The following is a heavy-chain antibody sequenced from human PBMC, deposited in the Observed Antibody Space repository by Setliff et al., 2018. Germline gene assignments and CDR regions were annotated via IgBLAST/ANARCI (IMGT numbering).Heavy chain of an antibody. J-gene: IGHJ4*01. D-gene: IGHD4-4*01. V-gene: IGHV3-30*02. CDR3: ATSTITTYYFDY. Sequence: GGSLRLSCAASGFTFSGYGMHWVRQAPGKGLEWVTFIQYDGTKKNYADSVNGRFTVSRDNSRNTLYLQMKSLRAEDTAIYYCATSTITTYYFDYWGHGTLVTVSS. CDR1: GFTFSGYG. CDR2: IQYDGTKK.